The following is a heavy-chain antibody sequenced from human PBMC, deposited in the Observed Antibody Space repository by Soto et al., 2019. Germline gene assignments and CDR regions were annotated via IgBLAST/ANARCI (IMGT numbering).Heavy chain of an antibody. V-gene: IGHV3-23*01. J-gene: IGHJ4*02. CDR1: GFTFSSYA. D-gene: IGHD2-2*01. CDR3: AKAVVPAAGFDY. CDR2: ISGSGGST. Sequence: PGGSMRLSCAASGFTFSSYAMSWVRQAPGKGLEWVSAISGSGGSTYYADSGKGRFIISRDNSKNALYLQMNSLRAEGTAVYYCAKAVVPAAGFDYWGQGTLVTVSS.